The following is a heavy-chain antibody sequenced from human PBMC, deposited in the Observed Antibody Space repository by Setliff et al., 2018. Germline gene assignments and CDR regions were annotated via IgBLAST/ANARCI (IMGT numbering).Heavy chain of an antibody. V-gene: IGHV4-59*08. CDR1: GGSISGGSNRXXX. CDR3: ARMTGFAYMDV. J-gene: IGHJ6*03. Sequence: SEXLSLTCTVSGGSISGGSNRXXXXSWIRQPPGKGLEFIGYVYYSGTTNYDPPLKSRVTISVDTSKNQSPLQLSSVTAADTALYYCARMTGFAYMDVWGKGTPVTVSS. CDR2: VYYSGTT.